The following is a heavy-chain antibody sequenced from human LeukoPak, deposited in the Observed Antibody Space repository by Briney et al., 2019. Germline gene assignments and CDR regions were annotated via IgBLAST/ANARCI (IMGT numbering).Heavy chain of an antibody. Sequence: PGGSLRLSCAASGFTVSTDNMSWVRQVPGKGLKWVSVVYSGNDGTNYADSVRGRFTISRDDSKNMVYLQMNNLRLEDAAVYYCTKRSRGYYDYWGQGTLVTVSS. J-gene: IGHJ4*02. CDR3: TKRSRGYYDY. D-gene: IGHD3-10*01. CDR1: GFTVSTDN. CDR2: VYSGNDGT. V-gene: IGHV3-66*02.